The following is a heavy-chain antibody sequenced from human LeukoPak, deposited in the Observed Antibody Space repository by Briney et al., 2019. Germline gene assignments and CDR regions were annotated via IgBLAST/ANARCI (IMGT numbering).Heavy chain of an antibody. CDR2: ISGSGGST. V-gene: IGHV3-23*01. CDR3: AKGPQSTYYYYMDV. CDR1: GFTFSSHA. J-gene: IGHJ6*03. D-gene: IGHD2-2*01. Sequence: GGSLRLSCAASGFTFSSHAMSWARQAPGKGLEWVSGISGSGGSTYYADSVKGRFTISRDNSKNTLYLQMNSLRAEDTAVYYCAKGPQSTYYYYMDVWGKGTTVTVSS.